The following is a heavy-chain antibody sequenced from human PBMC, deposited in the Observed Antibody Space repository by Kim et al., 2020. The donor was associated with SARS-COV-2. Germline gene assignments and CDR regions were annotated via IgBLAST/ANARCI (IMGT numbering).Heavy chain of an antibody. D-gene: IGHD5-12*01. J-gene: IGHJ4*02. Sequence: SVKVSCKASGGTFRRYVISWVRQAPGQGLEWMGGISPVFGTASYGQKFQGRVTITADESTTTVYLELSSLRSEDTAVYYCARDQFGDSYNYFDYWGQGTLVTVSS. V-gene: IGHV1-69*13. CDR3: ARDQFGDSYNYFDY. CDR2: ISPVFGTA. CDR1: GGTFRRYV.